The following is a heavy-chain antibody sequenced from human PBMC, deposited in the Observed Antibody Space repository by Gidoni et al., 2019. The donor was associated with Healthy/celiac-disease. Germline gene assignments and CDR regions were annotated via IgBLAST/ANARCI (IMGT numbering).Heavy chain of an antibody. J-gene: IGHJ4*02. Sequence: EVQLLESGGGLVQPGGSLRLSCAASGFTVSSYAMSWVRQAPGKGLEWVSAISGSGGSTYYADSVKGRFTISRDNSKNTLYLQMNSLRAEDTAVYYCAYHLNYDFWSGFVYWGQGTLVTVSS. V-gene: IGHV3-23*01. CDR3: AYHLNYDFWSGFVY. D-gene: IGHD3-3*01. CDR2: ISGSGGST. CDR1: GFTVSSYA.